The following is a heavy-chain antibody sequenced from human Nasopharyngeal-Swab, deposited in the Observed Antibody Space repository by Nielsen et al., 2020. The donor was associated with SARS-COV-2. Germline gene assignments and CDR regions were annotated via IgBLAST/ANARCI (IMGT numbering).Heavy chain of an antibody. J-gene: IGHJ3*02. Sequence: ASVKVSCKASGGTFSSYAISWVRQAPGQGLEWMGWISGYNGNTNYAQKLQGRVTMTTDTSTRTAYMELRSLRSDDTAVYYCARGGGASILWFGELGQTAFDIWGQGTMVTVSS. D-gene: IGHD3-10*01. CDR1: GGTFSSYA. CDR3: ARGGGASILWFGELGQTAFDI. CDR2: ISGYNGNT. V-gene: IGHV1-18*01.